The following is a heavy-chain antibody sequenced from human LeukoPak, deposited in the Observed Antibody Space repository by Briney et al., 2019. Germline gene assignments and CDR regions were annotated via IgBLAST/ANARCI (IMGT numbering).Heavy chain of an antibody. J-gene: IGHJ5*02. V-gene: IGHV4-39*07. D-gene: IGHD6-19*01. Sequence: SETLSLTCTVSGGSIFRDSSYWSWIRQPPGKGLEWIGSISHSGSTYYNPSLKSRVTISVDTSKNQFSLKLRSVTAADTAVYYCARSQARLGWFDPWGQGTLVTVSS. CDR3: ARSQARLGWFDP. CDR1: GGSIFRDSSY. CDR2: ISHSGST.